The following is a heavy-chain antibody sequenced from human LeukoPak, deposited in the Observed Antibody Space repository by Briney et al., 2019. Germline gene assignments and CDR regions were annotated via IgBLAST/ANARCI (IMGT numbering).Heavy chain of an antibody. CDR2: INPNSGGA. Sequence: ASVKVSCKASGYTFTGYYMHWVRQAPGQGLEWMGWINPNSGGANYAQKFQGRVTMTRDTSISTAYMDLSSLRSDDTAVYYCARSARWRYGPGFVGNYWGQGTLVTVSS. CDR3: ARSARWRYGPGFVGNY. V-gene: IGHV1-2*02. J-gene: IGHJ4*02. D-gene: IGHD2-21*01. CDR1: GYTFTGYY.